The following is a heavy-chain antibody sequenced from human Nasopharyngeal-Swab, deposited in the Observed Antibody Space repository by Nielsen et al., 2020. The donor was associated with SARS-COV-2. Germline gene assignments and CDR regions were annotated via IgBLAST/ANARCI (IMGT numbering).Heavy chain of an antibody. J-gene: IGHJ4*02. CDR1: GYSFTSYW. V-gene: IGHV5-51*01. Sequence: GGSLRLSCKGSGYSFTSYWIGWVRQMPGKGLEWMGVIYPGDSDTRYSPSFQGQVTISADKSISTAYLQWSGLKASDTAMYYCSRGNYNPDYWGQGTLVTVSS. D-gene: IGHD1-26*01. CDR3: SRGNYNPDY. CDR2: IYPGDSDT.